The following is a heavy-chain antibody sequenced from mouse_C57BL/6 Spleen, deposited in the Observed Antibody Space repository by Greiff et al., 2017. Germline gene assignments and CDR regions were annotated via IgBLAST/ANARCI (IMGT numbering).Heavy chain of an antibody. CDR3: ARGDYGSTLYAMDY. Sequence: VQLQQSGPELVKPGASVKISCKASGYSFTSSYIHWVKQRPGQGLEWIGWIYPGSGNTKYNEKFKGKATLTADTSSITAYMQLSSLTSEDSAVYYCARGDYGSTLYAMDYWGQGTSVTVSS. CDR1: GYSFTSSY. J-gene: IGHJ4*01. D-gene: IGHD1-1*01. V-gene: IGHV1-66*01. CDR2: IYPGSGNT.